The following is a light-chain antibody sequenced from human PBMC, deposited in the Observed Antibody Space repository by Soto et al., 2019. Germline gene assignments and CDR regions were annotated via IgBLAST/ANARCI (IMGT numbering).Light chain of an antibody. V-gene: IGKV3-20*01. CDR2: GAS. Sequence: EIVLTQSPGTLSLSPGERATLSCRASQSVNSNYLAWYQQKPGQAPRLLISGASSRATGIPDRFSGSGSGTDFTLTISRLAPEDFAVFFCQHYDSSPPTFGQGTKVEIK. CDR3: QHYDSSPPT. CDR1: QSVNSNY. J-gene: IGKJ1*01.